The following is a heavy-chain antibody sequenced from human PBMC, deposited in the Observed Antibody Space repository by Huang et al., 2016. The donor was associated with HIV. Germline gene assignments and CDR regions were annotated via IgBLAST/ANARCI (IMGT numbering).Heavy chain of an antibody. CDR3: ARGAPDLDSHLDH. V-gene: IGHV1-69*13. Sequence: QVQLVQSGAEVKKPGSSVKVSCKVSGGPFNNAISWVRQAPGQGLEWMGGSIPIFGTPNDARKCQGRVTITADESTSIAYMELSSLRSDDTAVYYCARGAPDLDSHLDHWGQGTLVTVSS. D-gene: IGHD3-3*01. J-gene: IGHJ4*02. CDR1: GGPFNNA. CDR2: SIPIFGTP.